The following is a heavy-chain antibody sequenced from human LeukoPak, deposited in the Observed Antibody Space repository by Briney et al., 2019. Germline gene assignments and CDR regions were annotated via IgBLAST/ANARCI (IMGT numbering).Heavy chain of an antibody. CDR2: IRYDGSNK. V-gene: IGHV3-30*02. Sequence: GGSLRLSCAASGFTFSTYGMHWVRQAPGKGLEWVAFIRYDGSNKYHADSVKGRFSISRDNAKNSLDLQMNSLRAEDTAVYYCARGFLDLDYWGQGTLVTVSS. CDR3: ARGFLDLDY. CDR1: GFTFSTYG. J-gene: IGHJ4*02. D-gene: IGHD2/OR15-2a*01.